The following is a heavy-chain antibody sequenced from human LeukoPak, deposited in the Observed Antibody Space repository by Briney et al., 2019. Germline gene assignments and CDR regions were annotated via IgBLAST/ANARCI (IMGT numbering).Heavy chain of an antibody. CDR1: GFTFSRHN. D-gene: IGHD3-9*01. V-gene: IGHV3-21*04. Sequence: GGSLRLSCAASGFTFSRHNMKWVRQTPGKGLDWVSSISTSSSFIYYADSVKGRFTISRDNAKNSLYLQMNSLRAEDTAVYYCARGATSVTGSIYYFDYWGQGTLVTVSS. CDR2: ISTSSSFI. J-gene: IGHJ4*02. CDR3: ARGATSVTGSIYYFDY.